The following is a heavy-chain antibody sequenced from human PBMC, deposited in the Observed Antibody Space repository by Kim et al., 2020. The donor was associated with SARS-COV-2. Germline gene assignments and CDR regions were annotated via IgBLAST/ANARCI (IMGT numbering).Heavy chain of an antibody. V-gene: IGHV3-21*01. Sequence: YSYYADSVKGRLTIARDNAKNSLFLQMGSLRAEDAAVYYCARDTWGYIDYWGQGILVTVSS. J-gene: IGHJ4*03. D-gene: IGHD7-27*01. CDR2: YS. CDR3: ARDTWGYIDY.